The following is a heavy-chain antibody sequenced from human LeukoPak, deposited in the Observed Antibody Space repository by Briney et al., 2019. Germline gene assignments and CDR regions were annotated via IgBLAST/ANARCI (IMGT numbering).Heavy chain of an antibody. J-gene: IGHJ4*02. CDR1: GGPITSNNYY. CDR2: IYYSGIT. V-gene: IGHV4-30-4*01. Sequence: SSETLSLTCTVSGGPITSNNYYWSWIRQPPGKGPEWIGYIYYSGITYYSPSLKSRVSVSGDTSKNQFSLRLSSVTAADTAVYYCASLDLTYYFDYWGQGTLVTVSS. CDR3: ASLDLTYYFDY. D-gene: IGHD3/OR15-3a*01.